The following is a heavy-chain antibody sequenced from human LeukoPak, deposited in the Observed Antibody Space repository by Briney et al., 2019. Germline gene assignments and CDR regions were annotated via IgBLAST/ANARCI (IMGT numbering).Heavy chain of an antibody. CDR1: GGSISSYY. Sequence: SETLSLTCTVSGGSISSYYWSWIRQPAGKGLEWIGRIYTSGSTYYNPSLKSRVTISVDTSKNQFSLKLSSVTAADTAVYYCARYYGDQPLYYYYYYMDVWGKGTTVTVSS. J-gene: IGHJ6*03. CDR2: IYTSGST. D-gene: IGHD4-17*01. V-gene: IGHV4-4*07. CDR3: ARYYGDQPLYYYYYYMDV.